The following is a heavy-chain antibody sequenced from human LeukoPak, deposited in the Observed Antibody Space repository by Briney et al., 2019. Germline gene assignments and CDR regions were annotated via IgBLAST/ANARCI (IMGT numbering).Heavy chain of an antibody. Sequence: LGGSLRLSRAASGFTFDDYGMSWVRQAPGKGLEWVSGINWNGGSTGYADSVKGRFTISRDNAKNSLYLQMNSLRAEDTALYYCARDRSSSGWYLNWFDPWGQGTLVTVSS. CDR1: GFTFDDYG. CDR3: ARDRSSSGWYLNWFDP. V-gene: IGHV3-20*04. CDR2: INWNGGST. D-gene: IGHD6-19*01. J-gene: IGHJ5*02.